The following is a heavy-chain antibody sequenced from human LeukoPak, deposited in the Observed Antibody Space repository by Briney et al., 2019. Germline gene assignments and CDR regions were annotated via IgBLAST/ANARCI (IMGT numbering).Heavy chain of an antibody. J-gene: IGHJ5*02. CDR3: ARVGQWLVEGFDP. D-gene: IGHD6-19*01. Sequence: GASVKVSCKASGGTFSSYAISWVRQAPGQGLEWMGGIIPIFGTANYAQKFQGRVTITADESTSTAYMELSSLRSEDTAVYYCARVGQWLVEGFDPWGQGTLVTVSS. V-gene: IGHV1-69*13. CDR2: IIPIFGTA. CDR1: GGTFSSYA.